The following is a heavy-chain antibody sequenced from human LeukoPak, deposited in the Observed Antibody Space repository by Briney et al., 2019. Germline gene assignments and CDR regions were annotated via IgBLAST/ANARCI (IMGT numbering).Heavy chain of an antibody. CDR1: GDSVSSNSAA. J-gene: IGHJ4*02. CDR2: TYYRSKWYN. D-gene: IGHD2-15*01. V-gene: IGHV6-1*01. Sequence: SQTLSLTCATSGDSVSSNSAAWNWITQSPSRGLEWLGRTYYRSKWYNDFAVSVKSRITINPDTSKNQFSLQLNSVTPEDTAVYYCARDIVVVAATNYFDYWGQGTLVTVSS. CDR3: ARDIVVVAATNYFDY.